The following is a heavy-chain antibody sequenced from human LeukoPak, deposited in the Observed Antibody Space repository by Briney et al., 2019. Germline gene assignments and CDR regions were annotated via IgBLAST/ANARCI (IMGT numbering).Heavy chain of an antibody. V-gene: IGHV4-34*01. CDR1: GGSFSGYY. CDR3: ARPHYDFWSGRFFDY. J-gene: IGHJ4*02. Sequence: SETLSLTCAVYGGSFSGYYWSWIRQSPGKGLGWIGEINHSGSTNYNPSLKSRVTISVDTSKNQFSLKLSSVTAADTAVYYCARPHYDFWSGRFFDYWGQGTLVTVSS. CDR2: INHSGST. D-gene: IGHD3-3*01.